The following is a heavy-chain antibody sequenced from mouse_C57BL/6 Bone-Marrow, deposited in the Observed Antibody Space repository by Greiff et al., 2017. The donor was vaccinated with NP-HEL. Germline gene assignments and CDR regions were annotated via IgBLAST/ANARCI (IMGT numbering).Heavy chain of an antibody. V-gene: IGHV1-50*01. CDR2: IEPTDSYT. CDR3: ARGRPYYYYCSSYRYFDV. D-gene: IGHD1-1*01. CDR1: GYTFTSYW. Sequence: VQLQQPGAELVKPGASVKLSCTASGYTFTSYWMQWVNQRPGQGLEWIGEIEPTDSYTSYNQKFKGKATLTVDTSASTAYMQLSRLTSEDAEVYNCARGRPYYYYCSSYRYFDVWGRGNTVTVSS. J-gene: IGHJ1*03.